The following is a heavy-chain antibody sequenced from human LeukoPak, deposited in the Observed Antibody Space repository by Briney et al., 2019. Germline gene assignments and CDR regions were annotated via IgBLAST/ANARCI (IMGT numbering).Heavy chain of an antibody. CDR2: INTDNGNT. CDR3: ARGGSGATFDI. V-gene: IGHV1-3*04. Sequence: ASVKVSCTTSGYTFTRYTIHWMRQAPGQGLEWMGWINTDNGNTKYPQQFQGRVTSIRDTSANTVYMELSSLRSEDTATYYCARGGSGATFDIWGQGTMVTVSS. D-gene: IGHD1-26*01. CDR1: GYTFTRYT. J-gene: IGHJ3*02.